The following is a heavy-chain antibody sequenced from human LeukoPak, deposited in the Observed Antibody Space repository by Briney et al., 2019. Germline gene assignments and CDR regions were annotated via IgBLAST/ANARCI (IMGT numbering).Heavy chain of an antibody. J-gene: IGHJ4*02. V-gene: IGHV3-53*01. D-gene: IGHD7-27*01. Sequence: GGSLRLSCPVSGFTVSSNYMTWVRQAPGKGLEWVSVIYSGGTTYYTDSVKGRFTISRDNSRNTVYLQMNSLRAEDTAVYYCAREDGDPYSPFDYWGQGTLVTVSS. CDR2: IYSGGTT. CDR3: AREDGDPYSPFDY. CDR1: GFTVSSNY.